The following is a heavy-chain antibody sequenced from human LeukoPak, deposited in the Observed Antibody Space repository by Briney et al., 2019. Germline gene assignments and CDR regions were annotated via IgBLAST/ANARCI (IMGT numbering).Heavy chain of an antibody. J-gene: IGHJ4*02. CDR2: IIPIFGTA. D-gene: IGHD1-14*01. CDR1: GGTFSSYA. Sequence: ASVKVSCKASGGTFSSYAISWVRQAPGQGLGWMGGIIPIFGTANYAQKFQGRVTITTDESTSTAYMELSSLRSEDTAVYYCASQSSRSGTEGFDYWGQGTLVTVSS. CDR3: ASQSSRSGTEGFDY. V-gene: IGHV1-69*05.